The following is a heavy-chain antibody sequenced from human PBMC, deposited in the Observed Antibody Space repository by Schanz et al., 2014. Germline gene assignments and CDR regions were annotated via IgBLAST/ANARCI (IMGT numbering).Heavy chain of an antibody. V-gene: IGHV4-30-4*07. J-gene: IGHJ3*02. CDR2: VFYSGTT. CDR1: GGSISSGDSL. Sequence: QVQLQESGPGLVKPSQTLSLACAVSGGSISSGDSLWSWIRQPPGRGLEWIGYVFYSGTTSYNPPLKIRISISVEPSKNQISLNLKSVTAADTAVYYCARGVRRYDILTGHYCVDSFDIWGQGTMVTVSS. D-gene: IGHD3-9*01. CDR3: ARGVRRYDILTGHYCVDSFDI.